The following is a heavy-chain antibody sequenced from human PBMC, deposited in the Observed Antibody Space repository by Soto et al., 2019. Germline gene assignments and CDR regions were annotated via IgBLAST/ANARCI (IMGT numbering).Heavy chain of an antibody. Sequence: PSETLSLTCTVSGGSISSSSYYWGWIRQPPGKGLEWIGSIYYSGSTYYNPSLKSRVTISVDTSKSQFSLKLSSVTAADTAVYYCVRGCGCDRPHCYSSYDYWGQGTLVTGSS. CDR3: VRGCGCDRPHCYSSYDY. D-gene: IGHD2-2*02. J-gene: IGHJ4*02. CDR1: GGSISSSSYY. CDR2: IYYSGST. V-gene: IGHV4-39*01.